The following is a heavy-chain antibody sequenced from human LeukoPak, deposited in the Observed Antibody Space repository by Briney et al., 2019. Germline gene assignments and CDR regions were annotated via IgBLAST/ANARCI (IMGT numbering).Heavy chain of an antibody. CDR1: GFTFSSYG. CDR2: ISYDGSNK. D-gene: IGHD6-13*01. V-gene: IGHV3-30*18. J-gene: IGHJ4*02. Sequence: GGSLRLSCAASGFTFSSYGMHLVRRAPGKGLEWVAVISYDGSNKYYADSVKGRFTISRDNSKNTLYLQMNSLRAEDTAVYYCAKDRLAAVDYWGQGTLVTVSS. CDR3: AKDRLAAVDY.